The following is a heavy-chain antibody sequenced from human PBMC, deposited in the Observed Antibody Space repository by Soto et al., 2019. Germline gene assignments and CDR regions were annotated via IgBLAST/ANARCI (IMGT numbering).Heavy chain of an antibody. CDR1: GFTFSSYS. CDR2: ISSSSSYI. Sequence: PGGSLRLSCAASGFTFSSYSMNWVRQAPGKGLEWVSSISSSSSYIYYADSVKGRFTISRDNAKNSLYLQMNSLRAEDTAVYYCASIPRSMLGYCSGGSCYDFYYYYYGMDVWGQGTTVTVSS. CDR3: ASIPRSMLGYCSGGSCYDFYYYYYGMDV. D-gene: IGHD2-15*01. J-gene: IGHJ6*02. V-gene: IGHV3-21*01.